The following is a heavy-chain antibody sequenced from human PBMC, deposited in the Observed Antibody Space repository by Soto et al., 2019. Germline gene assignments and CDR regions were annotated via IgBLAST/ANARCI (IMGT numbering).Heavy chain of an antibody. D-gene: IGHD1-26*01. J-gene: IGHJ4*02. V-gene: IGHV3-23*01. CDR3: AKDGSPQFWELRTHFDY. CDR2: ISGIGDST. Sequence: PGWSLRLSCAASGFSFSSFAMSWVRQAPGKGLEWVSAISGIGDSTYYADSVKGRFTISRDNSKKTLYLQMNSLRTEDTAVYYCAKDGSPQFWELRTHFDYWGQGALVTASS. CDR1: GFSFSSFA.